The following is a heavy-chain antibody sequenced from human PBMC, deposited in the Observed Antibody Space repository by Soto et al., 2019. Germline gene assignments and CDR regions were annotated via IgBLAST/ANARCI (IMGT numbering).Heavy chain of an antibody. V-gene: IGHV1-2*02. CDR3: ARPPGYVTDWYYFDT. CDR2: LRPTAGGT. CDR1: GNTLTSCY. D-gene: IGHD3-9*01. Sequence: GASLKVSCKTSGNTLTSCYSHWVRQDPGQALEWVARLRPTAGGTNDAQPFQGRGTATWDMSTLAAYMELSSLIYADTAVYYCARPPGYVTDWYYFDTWGQGTQVTVSS. J-gene: IGHJ4*02.